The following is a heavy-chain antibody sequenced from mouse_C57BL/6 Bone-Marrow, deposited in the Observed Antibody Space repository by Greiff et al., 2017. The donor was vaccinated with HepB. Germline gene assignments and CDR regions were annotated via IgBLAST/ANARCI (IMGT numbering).Heavy chain of an antibody. CDR2: IYPRSGNT. Sequence: VKLQESGAELARPGASVKLSCKASGYTFTSYGISWVKQRTGQGLEWIGEIYPRSGNTYYNEKFKGKATLTADKSSSTAYMELRSLTSEDSAVYFCARRAVYYFDYWGQGTTLTVSS. CDR3: ARRAVYYFDY. V-gene: IGHV1-81*01. J-gene: IGHJ2*01. CDR1: GYTFTSYG.